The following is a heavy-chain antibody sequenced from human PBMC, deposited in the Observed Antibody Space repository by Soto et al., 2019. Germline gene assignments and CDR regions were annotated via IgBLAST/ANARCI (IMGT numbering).Heavy chain of an antibody. J-gene: IGHJ4*02. Sequence: SETLSLTCTVSGGSISSGGYYWSWIRQHPGKGLEWIGYIYYSGSTYYNPSLKSRVTISVDTSKNQFSLKLSSVTAADTAVYYCARVDDSSGFFDYWGQGTLVTVSS. D-gene: IGHD3-22*01. V-gene: IGHV4-31*03. CDR2: IYYSGST. CDR1: GGSISSGGYY. CDR3: ARVDDSSGFFDY.